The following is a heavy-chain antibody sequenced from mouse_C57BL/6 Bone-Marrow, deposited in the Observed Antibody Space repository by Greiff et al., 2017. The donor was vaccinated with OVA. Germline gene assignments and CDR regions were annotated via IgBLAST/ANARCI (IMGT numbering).Heavy chain of an antibody. J-gene: IGHJ2*01. Sequence: EVKLQESGPGLVKPSQSLSLTCSVTGYSITSGYYWNWIRQFPGNKLEWMGYISYDGSNNYNPSLKNRISITRDTSKNQFFLKLNSVTTEDTATYYCARGYGNYVDFDYWGQGTTLTVSS. CDR2: ISYDGSN. CDR3: ARGYGNYVDFDY. CDR1: GYSITSGYY. D-gene: IGHD2-1*01. V-gene: IGHV3-6*01.